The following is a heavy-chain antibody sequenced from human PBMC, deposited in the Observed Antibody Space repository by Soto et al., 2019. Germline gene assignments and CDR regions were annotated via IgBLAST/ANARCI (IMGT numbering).Heavy chain of an antibody. V-gene: IGHV3-30*18. CDR3: AKAAQLAYCGGDCPYFDY. CDR1: GFTFSSYG. Sequence: GGSLRLSCAASGFTFSSYGMHWVRQAPGKGLEWVAVISYDGSNKYYADFVKGRFTISRDNSKNTLYLQMNSLRAEDTAVYYCAKAAQLAYCGGDCPYFDYWGQGTLVTVSS. D-gene: IGHD2-21*02. J-gene: IGHJ4*02. CDR2: ISYDGSNK.